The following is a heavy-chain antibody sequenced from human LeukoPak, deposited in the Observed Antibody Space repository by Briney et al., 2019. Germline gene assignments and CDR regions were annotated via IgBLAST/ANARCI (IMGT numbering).Heavy chain of an antibody. CDR1: GGSISTGDYY. Sequence: SETLCLTCTVAGGSISTGDYYWSWIRQPPGKGLEWIGYIYYSGTTYYNPSLKGRISFSMQTSKNQFSLNLRSVTAADTAVYYCARDPVYGSGTFWGQGTLVTVSS. CDR3: ARDPVYGSGTF. D-gene: IGHD3-10*01. CDR2: IYYSGTT. V-gene: IGHV4-30-4*01. J-gene: IGHJ4*02.